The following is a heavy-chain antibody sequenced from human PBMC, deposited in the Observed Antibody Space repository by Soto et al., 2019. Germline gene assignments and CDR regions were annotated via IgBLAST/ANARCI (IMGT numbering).Heavy chain of an antibody. CDR2: IVHSFGTP. D-gene: IGHD3-22*01. CDR1: GGTFNSYT. V-gene: IGHV1-69*01. CDR3: AREDDTSGYYSGFDP. Sequence: QVQLVQSGAEGKKPGSSVKVSCKASGGTFNSYTINWLRQAPGQGLEWMGGIVHSFGTPKYAQKLQGRVTMIADESTSTAYMEMTSLRSEDTAVYYCAREDDTSGYYSGFDPWGQGTLVTVSS. J-gene: IGHJ5*02.